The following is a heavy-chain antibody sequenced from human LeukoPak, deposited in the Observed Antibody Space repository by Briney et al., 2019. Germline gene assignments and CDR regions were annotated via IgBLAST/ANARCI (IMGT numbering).Heavy chain of an antibody. V-gene: IGHV3-21*01. Sequence: GGSLRLSCTTSGFTFSSYSMNWVRQAPGKGLEWVSSISSSSSYIYYADSVKGRFTISRDSAKNSLYLQMNSLRAEDTAVYYCARADCSGGSCYSRVDYWGQGTLVTVSS. J-gene: IGHJ4*02. CDR1: GFTFSSYS. CDR3: ARADCSGGSCYSRVDY. D-gene: IGHD2-15*01. CDR2: ISSSSSYI.